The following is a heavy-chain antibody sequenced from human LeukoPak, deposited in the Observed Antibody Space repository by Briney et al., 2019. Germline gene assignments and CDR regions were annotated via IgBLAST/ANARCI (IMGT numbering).Heavy chain of an antibody. J-gene: IGHJ4*02. D-gene: IGHD6-13*01. V-gene: IGHV4-59*08. CDR1: GGSISSYY. CDR2: VHYSGTT. CDR3: ATIAVGDTR. Sequence: SETLSLTCTVSGGSISSYYWSWIRQPPGKGLEWIGYVHYSGTTNYNPSLKSRVTMSVDTSKNRFSLRLSSVTAADTAVYYCATIAVGDTRWGQGTLVTVSS.